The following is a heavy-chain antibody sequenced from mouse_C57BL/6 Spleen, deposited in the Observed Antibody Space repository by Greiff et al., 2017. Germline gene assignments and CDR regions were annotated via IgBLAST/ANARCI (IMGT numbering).Heavy chain of an antibody. CDR1: GYAFSSSW. D-gene: IGHD4-1*01. CDR2: IYPGDGDT. V-gene: IGHV1-82*01. J-gene: IGHJ2*01. Sequence: VQLQQPGPELVKPGASVKISCKASGYAFSSSWMNWVKQRPGKGLEWIGRIYPGDGDTNYNGKFKGKATLTADKSSSTAYMQLSSLTSEDSAVYFCARGAGTCFDYWGQGTTLTVSS. CDR3: ARGAGTCFDY.